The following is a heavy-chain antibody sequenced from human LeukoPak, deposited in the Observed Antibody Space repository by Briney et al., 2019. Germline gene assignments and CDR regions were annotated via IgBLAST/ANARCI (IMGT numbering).Heavy chain of an antibody. CDR3: ARGVDTATGMPGY. CDR2: IIPILGIA. J-gene: IGHJ4*02. D-gene: IGHD5-18*01. CDR1: GGTFSSYA. Sequence: ASVKVSCKASGGTFSSYAISWVRQAPGQGLEWMGRIIPILGIANYAQKFQGRVTTTADKSTSTAYMELSSLRSEDTAVYYCARGVDTATGMPGYWGQGTLVTVSS. V-gene: IGHV1-69*04.